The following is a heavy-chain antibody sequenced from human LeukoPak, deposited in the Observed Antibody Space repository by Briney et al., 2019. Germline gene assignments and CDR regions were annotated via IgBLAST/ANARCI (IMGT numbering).Heavy chain of an antibody. V-gene: IGHV4-39*07. Sequence: PSETLSLTCTVSGGSISGSHNYWSWIRQPPGKGLEWIGSIQYSGSTFYNPSLKSRVTISVDASKTQFSLKLNSVTAADTAVYYCARGSRELYYFDYWGQGTLVTVSS. J-gene: IGHJ4*02. D-gene: IGHD1-7*01. CDR3: ARGSRELYYFDY. CDR1: GGSISGSHNY. CDR2: IQYSGST.